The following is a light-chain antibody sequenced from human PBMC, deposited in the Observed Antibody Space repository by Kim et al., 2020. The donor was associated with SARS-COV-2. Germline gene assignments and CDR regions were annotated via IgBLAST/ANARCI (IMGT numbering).Light chain of an antibody. Sequence: ELTQPPSTSGTPGQRVTISCSGSRSNIGSNYVYWYQQVPGTAPKLLIYRNSQRPSGVPDRFSGSKSGTSASLAISGLRSEDEADYYCAAWDDSLSVVF. CDR2: RNS. J-gene: IGLJ2*01. CDR3: AAWDDSLSVV. V-gene: IGLV1-47*01. CDR1: RSNIGSNY.